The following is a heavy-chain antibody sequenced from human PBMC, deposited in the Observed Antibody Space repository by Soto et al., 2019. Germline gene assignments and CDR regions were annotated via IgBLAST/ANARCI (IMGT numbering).Heavy chain of an antibody. V-gene: IGHV1-69*06. CDR3: ARGGYSSTWSNLLDRSGLDV. Sequence: QVQLVQSGAEAKKPGSSVKVSCKTSGGTFTSCAISWVRQAPGQGLEWMGGIVPLFRTTNYAQKFQGRVTITADTSTDTVYMELSGLRSGDTAVYYCARGGYSSTWSNLLDRSGLDVWGQGTTVTVSS. CDR2: IVPLFRTT. J-gene: IGHJ6*02. CDR1: GGTFTSCA. D-gene: IGHD6-13*01.